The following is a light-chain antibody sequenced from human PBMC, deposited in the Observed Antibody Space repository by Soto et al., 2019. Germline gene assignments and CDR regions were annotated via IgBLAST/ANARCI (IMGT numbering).Light chain of an antibody. CDR3: MQALQTPPT. J-gene: IGKJ1*01. CDR2: LGS. CDR1: QSLLHSNGYNY. Sequence: DIVMTQSPLSLPVTPGEPASISCRSSQSLLHSNGYNYLDWYLQKPGQSPQLLIHLGSHRASGVPYRFSGSGSGTDFTLKISRVEAEDVGVYYCMQALQTPPTFGQGTKVEIK. V-gene: IGKV2-28*01.